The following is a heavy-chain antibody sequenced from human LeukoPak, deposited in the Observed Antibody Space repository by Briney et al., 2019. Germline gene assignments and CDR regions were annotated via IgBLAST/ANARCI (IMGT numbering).Heavy chain of an antibody. Sequence: ASVKVSCKASGYTFTGYYMHWVRQAPGQGLEWMGWISAYNGNTNYAQKLQGRVTMTTDTSTGTAYMELRSLRSDDTAVYYCARVGAGSSDIWGQGTMVTVSS. CDR3: ARVGAGSSDI. V-gene: IGHV1-18*04. CDR2: ISAYNGNT. CDR1: GYTFTGYY. J-gene: IGHJ3*02. D-gene: IGHD3-10*01.